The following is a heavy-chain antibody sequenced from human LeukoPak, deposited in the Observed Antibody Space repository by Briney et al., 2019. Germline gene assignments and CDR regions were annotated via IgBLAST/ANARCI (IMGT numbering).Heavy chain of an antibody. CDR2: INWNGGST. CDR1: GFTFDDYG. Sequence: GGSLRLSCAASGFTFDDYGMSWVRQAPGKGLDWVSGINWNGGSTGYADSVKGRFTISRDNAKNSLYLQMNSLRAEDTALYYCAREAYCSGGSCYTKPTYYFDYWGQGTLVTVSS. V-gene: IGHV3-20*04. J-gene: IGHJ4*02. D-gene: IGHD2-15*01. CDR3: AREAYCSGGSCYTKPTYYFDY.